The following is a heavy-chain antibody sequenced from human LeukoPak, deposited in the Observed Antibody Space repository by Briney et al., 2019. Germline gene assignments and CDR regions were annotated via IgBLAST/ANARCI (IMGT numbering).Heavy chain of an antibody. CDR3: ARDVATISNWFDP. D-gene: IGHD5-24*01. CDR2: IKQDGSEK. V-gene: IGHV3-7*01. Sequence: GGSLRLSCAASGFTFSRNGMTWVRQAPGKGLEWVANIKQDGSEKYYVDSVKGRFTISRDNAKNSLYLQMNSLRAEDTAVYYCARDVATISNWFDPWGQGTLVTVSS. CDR1: GFTFSRNG. J-gene: IGHJ5*02.